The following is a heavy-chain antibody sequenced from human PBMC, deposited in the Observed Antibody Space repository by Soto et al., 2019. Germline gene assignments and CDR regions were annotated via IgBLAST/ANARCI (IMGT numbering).Heavy chain of an antibody. CDR2: INAGNGNT. J-gene: IGHJ3*02. V-gene: IGHV1-3*01. CDR3: ASRNSGYDQYDAFDI. CDR1: GYTFTSYA. D-gene: IGHD5-12*01. Sequence: EASVKVSCKASGYTFTSYAMHWVRQAPGQRLEWMGWINAGNGNTKYSQKFQGRVTITRDTSASTAYMELSSLRSEDTAVYYCASRNSGYDQYDAFDIWGQGTMVTVSS.